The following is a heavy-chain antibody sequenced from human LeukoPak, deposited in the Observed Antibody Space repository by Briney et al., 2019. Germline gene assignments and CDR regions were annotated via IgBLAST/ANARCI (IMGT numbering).Heavy chain of an antibody. Sequence: SETLSLTCTVSGYSISNGYYWGWIRQPPGKGLEWVGSIYHRGSTYYNPSLRSRVTISVDTSKNQFSLKLSSVTAVDTAVYYCARGIAAAGTVSWFDPWGQGTLVTVSS. J-gene: IGHJ5*02. CDR3: ARGIAAAGTVSWFDP. CDR1: GYSISNGYY. CDR2: IYHRGST. D-gene: IGHD6-13*01. V-gene: IGHV4-38-2*02.